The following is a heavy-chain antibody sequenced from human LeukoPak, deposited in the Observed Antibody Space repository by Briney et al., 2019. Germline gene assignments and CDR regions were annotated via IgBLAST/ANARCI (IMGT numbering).Heavy chain of an antibody. CDR2: ISSGGGRT. CDR1: GFTFSSYA. V-gene: IGHV3-23*01. Sequence: PGGSLRLSCAASGFTFSSYAMSWVRQAPGKGLEWVSAISSGGGRTYYADSLKGRFTISRDNAKNSLYLQMNSLRAEDTAVYYCARVGAKRGWYFDLWGRGTLVTVSS. D-gene: IGHD3-10*01. CDR3: ARVGAKRGWYFDL. J-gene: IGHJ2*01.